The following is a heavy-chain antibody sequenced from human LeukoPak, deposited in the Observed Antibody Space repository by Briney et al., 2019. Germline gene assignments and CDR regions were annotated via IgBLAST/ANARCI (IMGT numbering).Heavy chain of an antibody. D-gene: IGHD6-19*01. CDR1: GYTFTSYA. J-gene: IGHJ6*03. Sequence: ASVKVSCKASGYTFTSYAMHWVRQAPGQRLEWMGWINADNGNTKYSQKFQGRVTIARDTSASTAYMELSSLRSEDTAVYYCARSPIAVAGIIYYYYYMDVWGKGTTVTVSS. CDR3: ARSPIAVAGIIYYYYYMDV. CDR2: INADNGNT. V-gene: IGHV1-3*01.